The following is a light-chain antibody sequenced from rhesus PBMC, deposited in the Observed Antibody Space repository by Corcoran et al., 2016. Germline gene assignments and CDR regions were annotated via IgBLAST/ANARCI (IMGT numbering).Light chain of an antibody. CDR1: QSVSSY. CDR2: GAS. V-gene: IGKV3S9*01. CDR3: QQYSNWPRT. J-gene: IGKJ1*01. Sequence: EIVMTHSPATLSLSPGERATLTCRASQSVSSYVAWYQQKPEQAPRLLMYGASCRATGIPDRFSGSGSGTDFTLTISSLVPEDFAVYYCQQYSNWPRTFGQGAKVELK.